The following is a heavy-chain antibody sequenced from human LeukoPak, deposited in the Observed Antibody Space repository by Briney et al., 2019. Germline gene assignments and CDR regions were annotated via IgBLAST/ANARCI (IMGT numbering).Heavy chain of an antibody. J-gene: IGHJ5*01. CDR1: GFNMSDYW. D-gene: IGHD2-15*01. CDR3: ARDIDWLDC. V-gene: IGHV3-7*01. Sequence: PGGSLRLSCIASGFNMSDYWMSWVRQAPGKGLEWVANIKQDGSEIYSGDSLKGRFTISRDNAKNSSYLQMNSLRGEDTAVYYCARDIDWLDCWGQGTLVTVSS. CDR2: IKQDGSEI.